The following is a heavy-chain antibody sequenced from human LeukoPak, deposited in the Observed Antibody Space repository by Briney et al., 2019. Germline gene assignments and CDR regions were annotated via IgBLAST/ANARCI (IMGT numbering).Heavy chain of an antibody. D-gene: IGHD6-13*01. V-gene: IGHV4-59*01. J-gene: IGHJ6*03. Sequence: SETLSLTCTVSGDSISSYYWSWIRQPPGKGLEWIGYIYYSGSTNYNPSLKSRVTISVDTSKNQFSLKLSSVTAADTAVYYCARAAAAGINYYYYYMDVWGKGTTVTISS. CDR1: GDSISSYY. CDR2: IYYSGST. CDR3: ARAAAAGINYYYYYMDV.